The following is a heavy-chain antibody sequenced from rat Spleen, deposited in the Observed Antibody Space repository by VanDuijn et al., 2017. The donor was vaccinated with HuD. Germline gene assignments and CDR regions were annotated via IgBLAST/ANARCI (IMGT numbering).Heavy chain of an antibody. CDR2: IIYDGSRT. V-gene: IGHV5S10*01. CDR3: ATLDY. CDR1: GFTFSDYN. Sequence: EVQLVESGGGLVQPGRSLKLSCAASGFTFSDYNMAWVRQAPKKGLGWVATIIYDGSRTYYRDSVKGRFTISRDNAKSTLYLQMDSLRSEDTATYYCATLDYWGQGVMVTVSS. J-gene: IGHJ2*01.